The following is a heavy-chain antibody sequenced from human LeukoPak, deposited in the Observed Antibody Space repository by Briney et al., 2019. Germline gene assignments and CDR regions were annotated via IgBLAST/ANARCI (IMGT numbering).Heavy chain of an antibody. Sequence: PGGSLRLSCAASGFTFSDYYMSWIRQAPGKGLEWVSYISSSGSTIYYADSVKGRFTISRDNAKNSLYLQMNSLRAEDTAVYYCAREGFPLEWSNIGEPFDYWGQGTLVTVSS. CDR1: GFTFSDYY. J-gene: IGHJ4*02. CDR2: ISSSGSTI. V-gene: IGHV3-11*01. CDR3: AREGFPLEWSNIGEPFDY. D-gene: IGHD3-3*01.